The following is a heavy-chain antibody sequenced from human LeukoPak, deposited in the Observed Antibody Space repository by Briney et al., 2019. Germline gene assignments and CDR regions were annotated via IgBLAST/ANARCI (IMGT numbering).Heavy chain of an antibody. Sequence: GSLRLLCGASGFTVSSNHMSWVRQAPGEGLEWGSVIYSGGSTYYADSVKGRFTISRDNSKNTLYLQMNSLRAEDTAVYYCATDSPGIAAAGRVYWGQGTLVTVSS. D-gene: IGHD6-13*01. V-gene: IGHV3-66*02. CDR1: GFTVSSNH. CDR3: ATDSPGIAAAGRVY. J-gene: IGHJ4*02. CDR2: IYSGGST.